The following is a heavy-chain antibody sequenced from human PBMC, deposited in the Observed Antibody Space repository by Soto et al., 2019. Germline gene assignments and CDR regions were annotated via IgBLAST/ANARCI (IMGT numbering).Heavy chain of an antibody. CDR3: ARESEDLTANFDY. Sequence: EVQLVESGGGLVKPGGSLRLSCAASGFTFTRYSMNWVRQAPGKGLEWVSSIRSTTNDIYYVDSMKGRFTISRDNGKNSLYLEIHSLRAEDTAVYYCARESEDLTANFDYLGQGTLVTVSS. CDR1: GFTFTRYS. CDR2: IRSTTNDI. V-gene: IGHV3-21*06. J-gene: IGHJ4*02.